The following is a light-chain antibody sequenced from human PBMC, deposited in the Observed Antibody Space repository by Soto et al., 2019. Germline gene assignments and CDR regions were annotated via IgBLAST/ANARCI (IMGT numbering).Light chain of an antibody. CDR1: HSVSDN. V-gene: IGKV3-15*01. J-gene: IGKJ2*01. Sequence: EIVMTQSPATLSVSPGARATLSCRASHSVSDNLAWYQQKPGQAPRLLIYGASTRATGIPARFSGSGSGPEFTLAISSPQYDDFADYYCQQSNNWPYTFGQGTKLDI. CDR2: GAS. CDR3: QQSNNWPYT.